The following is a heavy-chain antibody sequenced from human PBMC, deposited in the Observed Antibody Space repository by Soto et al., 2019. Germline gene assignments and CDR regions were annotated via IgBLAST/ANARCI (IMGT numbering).Heavy chain of an antibody. D-gene: IGHD2-8*01. J-gene: IGHJ4*02. V-gene: IGHV1-46*01. CDR2: INHSGGRT. Sequence: PAKLSWKEARDSITRYYTYSLRHDPKQGREWMGMINHSGGRTDYEQKFQGRVTMTTDTSTTTVYMELSSLRSDDQAVYYCASPPFTGCINGVCYGCDHWGEGILVTV. CDR1: RDSITRYY. CDR3: ASPPFTGCINGVCYGCDH.